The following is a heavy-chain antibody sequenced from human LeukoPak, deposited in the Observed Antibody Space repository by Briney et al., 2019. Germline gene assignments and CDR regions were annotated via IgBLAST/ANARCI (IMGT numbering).Heavy chain of an antibody. V-gene: IGHV3-53*05. CDR3: AKPQVTANWYYFHY. CDR2: LYRDGST. J-gene: IGHJ4*02. D-gene: IGHD2-21*02. Sequence: PGGSLRLSCAASGFTVSSTYMSWVRQAPGKGLEWVSVLYRDGSTYYADSVKGRFTISRDGSKNTLYLQMNSLRPDDTAVYFCAKPQVTANWYYFHYWGQGTLVTVSS. CDR1: GFTVSSTY.